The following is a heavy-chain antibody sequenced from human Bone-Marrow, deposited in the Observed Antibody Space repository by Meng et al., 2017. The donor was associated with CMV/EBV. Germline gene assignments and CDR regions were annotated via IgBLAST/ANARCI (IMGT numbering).Heavy chain of an antibody. CDR1: GGTFSSYA. D-gene: IGHD2-2*01. J-gene: IGHJ6*02. V-gene: IGHV1-69*05. CDR3: ARCNTSCSATLYYYYGMDV. Sequence: SVKVSCKASGGTFSSYAISWVRQAPGQGLEWMGGISPIFGTANYAQKFQGRVTITTDESTSTDYMELSSLRSEDTAGYYCARCNTSCSATLYYYYGMDVWGQGSTVTVSS. CDR2: ISPIFGTA.